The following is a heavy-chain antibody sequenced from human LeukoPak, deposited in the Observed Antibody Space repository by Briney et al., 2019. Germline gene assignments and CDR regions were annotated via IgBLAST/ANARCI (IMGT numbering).Heavy chain of an antibody. D-gene: IGHD5-24*01. CDR2: INDGGDT. CDR1: GVSFSGYD. J-gene: IGHJ6*03. V-gene: IGHV4-34*01. Sequence: PSETLSLTCGVYGVSFSGYDWSWVRQTPGKGLEWIGEINDGGDTNYNPSLKSRVTMSVDTSKNHFSLDVRSMTAADTAVYYCARGLGWKVATMGLFFMDVWGEGTTVTVSS. CDR3: ARGLGWKVATMGLFFMDV.